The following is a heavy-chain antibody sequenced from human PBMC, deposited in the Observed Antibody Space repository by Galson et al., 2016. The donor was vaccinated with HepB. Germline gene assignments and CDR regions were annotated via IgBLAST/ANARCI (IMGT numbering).Heavy chain of an antibody. D-gene: IGHD3-10*01. V-gene: IGHV3-30*18. CDR3: AKATYSGTYFES. CDR2: ISYDANNK. Sequence: SLRLSCAASGSIFSNFGMHWVRQAPGKGLEWVAVISYDANNKYYEDSVKGRFTISRDNSKNTLYLQLNSLSGDDTAVYYCAKATYSGTYFESWGQGTLVTVSS. J-gene: IGHJ4*02. CDR1: GSIFSNFG.